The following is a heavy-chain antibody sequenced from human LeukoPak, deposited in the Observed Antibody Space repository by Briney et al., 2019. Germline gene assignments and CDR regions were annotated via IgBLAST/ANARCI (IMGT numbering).Heavy chain of an antibody. CDR3: AKQTSMGRSGDY. CDR2: IDPSDSET. Sequence: GESLKIFCKASGYRFTSYWIGWVRQMPGKGLEWMGIIDPSDSETRYTPSFQGHVTISVDKSLTTAYLQWNSLKASDTAMYFCAKQTSMGRSGDYWGQGTLVTVSS. D-gene: IGHD7-27*01. V-gene: IGHV5-51*01. J-gene: IGHJ4*02. CDR1: GYRFTSYW.